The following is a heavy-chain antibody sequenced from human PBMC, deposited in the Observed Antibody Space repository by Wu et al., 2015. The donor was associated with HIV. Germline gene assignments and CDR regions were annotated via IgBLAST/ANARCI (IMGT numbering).Heavy chain of an antibody. J-gene: IGHJ4*02. D-gene: IGHD2-21*01. CDR2: TNPNSGGT. CDR1: GYTFTDYY. CDR3: ARAGCRAAPGTLPYCGADF. Sequence: QVQLVQSGAEVKKPGASVKVSCKASGYTFTDYYVHWVRQAPGQGLEWMGWTNPNSGGTNYAQKFQGRVTMTRDTSISTAYMELSRLTSDDTAMFYCARAGCRAAPGTLPYCGADFWGQGTLVTVSS. V-gene: IGHV1-2*02.